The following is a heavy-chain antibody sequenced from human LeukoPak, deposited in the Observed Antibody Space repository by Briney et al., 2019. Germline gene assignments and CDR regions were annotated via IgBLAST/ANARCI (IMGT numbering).Heavy chain of an antibody. CDR2: ISSSGSTI. J-gene: IGHJ4*02. Sequence: PGGSLRLSCAASGFTFSSYEMNWVRQAPGKGLEWVSYISSSGSTIYYADSVKGRFTISRDNATNSLYLQMNSLRAEDTAVYYCARAPRRDGYNYRFDYWGQGTLVTVSS. V-gene: IGHV3-48*03. CDR1: GFTFSSYE. CDR3: ARAPRRDGYNYRFDY. D-gene: IGHD5-24*01.